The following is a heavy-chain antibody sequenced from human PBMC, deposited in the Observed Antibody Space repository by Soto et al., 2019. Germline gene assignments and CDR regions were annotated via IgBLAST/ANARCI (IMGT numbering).Heavy chain of an antibody. V-gene: IGHV1-2*02. CDR2: INPNSGGT. J-gene: IGHJ4*02. CDR1: GYTFTGYY. CDR3: ARGGSSSLDY. Sequence: QVQLVQSGAEVKKPGASGKVSCKASGYTFTGYYMHWVRQAPGQGPEWMGWINPNSGGTTYAQKFQGRVTVTRDTSISTAYMELSSLRSDDTAVYYCARGGSSSLDYWGQGTLVTVSS. D-gene: IGHD6-6*01.